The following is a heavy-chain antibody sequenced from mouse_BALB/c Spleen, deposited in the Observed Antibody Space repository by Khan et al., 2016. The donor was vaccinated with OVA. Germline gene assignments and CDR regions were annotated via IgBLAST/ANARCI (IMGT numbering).Heavy chain of an antibody. V-gene: IGHV1S132*01. J-gene: IGHJ2*01. D-gene: IGHD3-2*02. CDR1: GYIFTSYW. CDR3: AREEALYHFAH. CDR2: IYPGTDNS. Sequence: VKLLESGAELVRPGASVKLSCKTSGYIFTSYWIHWVKQRSGQGLEWIARIYPGTDNSYYNEKFKDKATLTADKSSSTAYMQLSSLKSEDSDVCFCAREEALYHFAHWGQGTTLTVSS.